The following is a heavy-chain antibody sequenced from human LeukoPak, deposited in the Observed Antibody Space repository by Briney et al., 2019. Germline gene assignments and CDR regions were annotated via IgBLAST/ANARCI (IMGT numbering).Heavy chain of an antibody. CDR3: ARDPLVGATHDAFDI. CDR1: GGSISSSSYY. CDR2: IYYSGST. Sequence: SETLSLTCTVSGGSISSSSYYWGWIRQPPGKGLEWIGSIYYSGSTYYNPSLKSRVTISVDTSKNQFSLKLSSVTAADTAVYYCARDPLVGATHDAFDIWGQGTMVTVSS. D-gene: IGHD1-26*01. J-gene: IGHJ3*02. V-gene: IGHV4-39*07.